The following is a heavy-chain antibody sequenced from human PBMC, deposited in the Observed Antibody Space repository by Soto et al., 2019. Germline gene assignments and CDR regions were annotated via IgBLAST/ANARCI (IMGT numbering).Heavy chain of an antibody. CDR3: AASIFYYGMDV. CDR2: IYPGDSDT. CDR1: GYTFTNYW. J-gene: IGHJ6*02. Sequence: GESLKISCKGFGYTFTNYWIGWVRQMTGKGPEWMGIIYPGDSDTKYNPSFQGQVTISADKSITTTYLQWSSLKASDTAIYYCAASIFYYGMDVWGQGTTVTVSS. V-gene: IGHV5-51*01.